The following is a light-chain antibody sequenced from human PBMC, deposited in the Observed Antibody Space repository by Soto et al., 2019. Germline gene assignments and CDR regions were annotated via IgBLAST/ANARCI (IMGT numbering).Light chain of an antibody. J-gene: IGKJ5*01. CDR2: GAS. CDR1: HSVNSH. CDR3: QQYNNWPPIT. V-gene: IGKV3-15*01. Sequence: MIMTQSPSTLSVSPGERVTLSCRTSHSVNSHVAWYQQKPGQSPRLLIYGASTRATGIPARFSGSGSGTEFTLTISSLQSEDFAVYYCQQYNNWPPITFGQGTRLEIK.